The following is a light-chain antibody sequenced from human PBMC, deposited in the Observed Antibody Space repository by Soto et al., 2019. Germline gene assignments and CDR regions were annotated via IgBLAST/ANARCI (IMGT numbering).Light chain of an antibody. CDR3: SSYTSSSTAWV. J-gene: IGLJ3*02. CDR1: SSDVGGYNY. CDR2: EVS. V-gene: IGLV2-14*01. Sequence: QSVLTQPASVSGSPGQSITISCTETSSDVGGYNYVSWYQQHPGKAPKLMIYEVSNRPSGVSNRFSGSKSGNTASLTISGLQAEDEADYYCSSYTSSSTAWVFGGGTKVTVL.